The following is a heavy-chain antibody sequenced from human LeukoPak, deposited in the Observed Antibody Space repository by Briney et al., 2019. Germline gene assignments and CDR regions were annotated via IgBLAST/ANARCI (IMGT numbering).Heavy chain of an antibody. J-gene: IGHJ4*02. CDR2: IYYRGNT. CDR3: ATYYDSGGYRFDY. CDR1: GGSISASNW. Sequence: PSETLSLTCVVSGGSISASNWWSWVRQPPGKGLEWIGEIYYRGNTNYNPSLKSRVSMSVDRSRNQFSLKLSSVTAADTALYYCATYYDSGGYRFDYWGQGILVTVSS. D-gene: IGHD3-22*01. V-gene: IGHV4-4*02.